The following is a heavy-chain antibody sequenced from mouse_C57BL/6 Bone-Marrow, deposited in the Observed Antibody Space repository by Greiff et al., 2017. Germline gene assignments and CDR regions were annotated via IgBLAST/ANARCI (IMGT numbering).Heavy chain of an antibody. D-gene: IGHD2-3*01. CDR3: APYETGAY. V-gene: IGHV1-55*01. CDR1: GYTFTSYW. CDR2: IYPGSGST. Sequence: QVQLQQPGAELVKPGASVKMSCKASGYTFTSYWITWVKQRPGQGLEWIGDIYPGSGSTNYNEKFKSKATLTVYTSSSTAYMQLSSLTSEDSAVYYCAPYETGAYWGQGTLVTVSA. J-gene: IGHJ3*01.